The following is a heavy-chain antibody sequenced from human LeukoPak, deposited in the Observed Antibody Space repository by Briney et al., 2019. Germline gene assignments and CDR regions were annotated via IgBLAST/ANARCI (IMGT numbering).Heavy chain of an antibody. Sequence: SQTLSLTCTVSGGSVSRGGYYWSWIRQHPGKGLEWIGYIYHSGSTYYNPSLKSRVTISVDRSNNQFSLKLSSVTAADTAVYYCARAIRFLEWSLDYWGQGTLVTVSS. CDR3: ARAIRFLEWSLDY. CDR1: GGSVSRGGYY. J-gene: IGHJ4*02. V-gene: IGHV4-30-2*01. D-gene: IGHD3-3*01. CDR2: IYHSGST.